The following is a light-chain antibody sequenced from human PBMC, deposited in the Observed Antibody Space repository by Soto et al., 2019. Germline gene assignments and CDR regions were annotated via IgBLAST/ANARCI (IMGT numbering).Light chain of an antibody. CDR2: LAS. J-gene: IGKJ4*01. V-gene: IGKV1-9*01. CDR3: QYLNSFPLT. CDR1: QGIRNY. Sequence: IQLTQSPSSLSASVGDRVTITCRASQGIRNYLAWYQQKPGKAPNLLIYLASTLQGGVPSRFNGSGSGTDFSLTISSLQPEDVATYYCQYLNSFPLTSGGGTKVELK.